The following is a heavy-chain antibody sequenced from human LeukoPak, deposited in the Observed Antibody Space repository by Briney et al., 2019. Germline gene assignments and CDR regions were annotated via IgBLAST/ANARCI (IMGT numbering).Heavy chain of an antibody. V-gene: IGHV3-23*01. Sequence: GGSLRLSCAASGFTFSGFAMSWVCRTPGKGLEWVSGISGSGDNTLYADSVKGRFTISRDNSKNTLYLEMNSLRAEDTAIYYCAKMKGHPLPKYYMDVWGQGTTVTVSS. CDR1: GFTFSGFA. D-gene: IGHD1-26*01. J-gene: IGHJ6*01. CDR3: AKMKGHPLPKYYMDV. CDR2: ISGSGDNT.